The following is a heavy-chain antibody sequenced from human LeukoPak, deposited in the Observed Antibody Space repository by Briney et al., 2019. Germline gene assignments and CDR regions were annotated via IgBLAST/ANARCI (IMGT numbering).Heavy chain of an antibody. CDR3: ARVDAEGSGVKYFDY. V-gene: IGHV1-46*01. CDR1: GYTFTNYY. CDR2: INPSGGST. D-gene: IGHD3-10*01. J-gene: IGHJ4*02. Sequence: GSVKVSCKASGYTFTNYYMHWVRQAPGQGLEWMGIINPSGGSTSYAQKFQGRVTMTRDTSTSTVYMELSSLRSEDTAVYFCARVDAEGSGVKYFDYWGQGTLVSVSS.